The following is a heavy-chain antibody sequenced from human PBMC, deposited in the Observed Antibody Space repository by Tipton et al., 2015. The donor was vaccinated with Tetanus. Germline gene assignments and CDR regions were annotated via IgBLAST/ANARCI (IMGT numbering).Heavy chain of an antibody. Sequence: TLALTCAVSGGLISTGGYSWRWFRQPPGKGLEWIGYIYHTGSTYYKPSLKSRVTILVNMSKKHFSLKMSSVTAADTAVYYCARDRGVRGGYYYSHGMDVWGQGTTVTVSS. D-gene: IGHD3-10*01. J-gene: IGHJ6*02. CDR2: IYHTGST. CDR1: GGLISTGGYS. CDR3: ARDRGVRGGYYYSHGMDV. V-gene: IGHV4-30-2*01.